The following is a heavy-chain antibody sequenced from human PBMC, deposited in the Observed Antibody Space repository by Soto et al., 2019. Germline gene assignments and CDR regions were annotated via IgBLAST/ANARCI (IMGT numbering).Heavy chain of an antibody. V-gene: IGHV3-33*01. CDR1: GFSFRYYV. Sequence: LSWAAFGFSFRYYVIHRVRQAPGKGLEGVAVMWYHGRDLFYTDSVKGRFTISRDNSKNTLFLQMNSLRADDTAAYYCARDQGVQRRNFILEHRGQGPLVTVS. CDR2: MWYHGRDL. J-gene: IGHJ4*02. D-gene: IGHD3-10*01. CDR3: ARDQGVQRRNFILEH.